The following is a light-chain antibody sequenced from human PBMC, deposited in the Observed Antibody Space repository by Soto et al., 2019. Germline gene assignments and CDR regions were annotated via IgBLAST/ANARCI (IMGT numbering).Light chain of an antibody. CDR3: QQCNSFPIT. Sequence: DIPMTQSPSSVSASVGDRVTITCRASQGISNCLAWYQQKPGKAPQLLIYSASTIQSRVPSRFSGSGAGTDFTLTISSLQPEDFATYYCQQCNSFPITFGQGTRLEIK. V-gene: IGKV1-12*01. CDR2: SAS. J-gene: IGKJ5*01. CDR1: QGISNC.